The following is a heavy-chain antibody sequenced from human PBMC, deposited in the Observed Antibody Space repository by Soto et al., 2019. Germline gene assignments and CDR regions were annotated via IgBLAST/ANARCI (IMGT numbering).Heavy chain of an antibody. Sequence: PGGSLRLSCAAYGFTFSSYAMSWVRQAPGKGLEWVSGISDSGGSTYYADSVKGRFTISRDNSRNTLNLQMNSLRAEDTAVYYCAKNGPTAWLEIDYWGQGTLVTVSS. V-gene: IGHV3-23*01. J-gene: IGHJ4*02. CDR2: ISDSGGST. D-gene: IGHD5-12*01. CDR3: AKNGPTAWLEIDY. CDR1: GFTFSSYA.